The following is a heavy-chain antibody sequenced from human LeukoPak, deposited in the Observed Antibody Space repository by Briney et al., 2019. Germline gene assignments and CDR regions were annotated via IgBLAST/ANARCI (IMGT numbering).Heavy chain of an antibody. CDR2: IIPIFGTA. D-gene: IGHD1-26*01. V-gene: IGHV1-69*05. CDR1: GGTFSSYA. J-gene: IGHJ5*02. CDR3: ARGWELLIWFDP. Sequence: GASVKVSCKASGGTFSSYAISWVRQAPGQGLEWMGGIIPIFGTANYAQKLQGRVTMTTDTSTSTAYMELRSLRSDDTAVYYCARGWELLIWFDPWGQGTLVTVSS.